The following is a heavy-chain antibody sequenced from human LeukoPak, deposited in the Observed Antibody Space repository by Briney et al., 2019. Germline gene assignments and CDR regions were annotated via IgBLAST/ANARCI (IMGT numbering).Heavy chain of an antibody. CDR1: GFTFRTYG. V-gene: IGHV3-33*01. CDR2: IWYDGSNE. J-gene: IGHJ4*02. D-gene: IGHD3-16*01. Sequence: GGPLRLSCEASGFTFRTYGMHWVRQAPAKGLEWVAGIWYDGSNENYADSVKGRFTIARDNSKNTLYLQMNSLRVEDTAVYYCATSVGDYDGIGYSGCWGQGALVTVSS. CDR3: ATSVGDYDGIGYSGC.